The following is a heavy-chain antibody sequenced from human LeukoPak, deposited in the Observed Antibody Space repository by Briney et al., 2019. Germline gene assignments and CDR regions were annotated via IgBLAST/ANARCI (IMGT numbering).Heavy chain of an antibody. Sequence: ASVKVSCKASGYAFTGYYMHWVRQAPGQGLEWMGWINPNSGGTNYAQKFQGRVTMTRDTSISTAYMELSSLRSEDTAVYYCARETSDGSFDYWGQGTLVTVSS. D-gene: IGHD3-10*01. V-gene: IGHV1-2*02. J-gene: IGHJ4*02. CDR2: INPNSGGT. CDR1: GYAFTGYY. CDR3: ARETSDGSFDY.